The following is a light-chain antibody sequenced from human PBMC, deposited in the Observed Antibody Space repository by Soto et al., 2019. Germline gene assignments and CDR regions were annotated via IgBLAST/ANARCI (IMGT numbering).Light chain of an antibody. V-gene: IGKV3-11*01. J-gene: IGKJ1*01. CDR2: DTF. Sequence: EIVLTQSPDTLSLSPGERATLSCRASQSVSSYLAWYQQKPGQALRLLIYDTFKRATDIPARFSGSGSGTDFTLTISSLEPEDFAVYYCVQRSTWPWTVGQGSKVEI. CDR3: VQRSTWPWT. CDR1: QSVSSY.